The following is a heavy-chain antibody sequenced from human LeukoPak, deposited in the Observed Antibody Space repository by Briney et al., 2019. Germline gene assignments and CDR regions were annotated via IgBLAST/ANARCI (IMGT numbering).Heavy chain of an antibody. CDR1: GFTFSSYA. J-gene: IGHJ4*02. CDR3: AKAFHYCSSTSCYFDY. CDR2: ISGSGGST. Sequence: GGPLKLSCAASGFTFSSYAMSWVRQAPGKGLEWVSAISGSGGSTYYADSVKGRFTISRDNSKNTLYLQMNSLRAEDTAVYYCAKAFHYCSSTSCYFDYWGQGTLVTVSS. D-gene: IGHD2-2*01. V-gene: IGHV3-23*01.